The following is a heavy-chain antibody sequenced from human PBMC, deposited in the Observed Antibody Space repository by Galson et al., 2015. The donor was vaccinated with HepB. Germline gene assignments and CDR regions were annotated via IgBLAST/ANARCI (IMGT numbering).Heavy chain of an antibody. Sequence: SLRLSCAASGFTFSSYAMHWVRQAPGKGLEWVAVISYDGTNKYYGVSVKGRFTISRDNSKNNLYLQMNSLRAEDTAIYYCARVEGRDFDWLSYFDYWGQGTLVTVSS. J-gene: IGHJ4*02. CDR1: GFTFSSYA. CDR3: ARVEGRDFDWLSYFDY. D-gene: IGHD3-9*01. V-gene: IGHV3-30*04. CDR2: ISYDGTNK.